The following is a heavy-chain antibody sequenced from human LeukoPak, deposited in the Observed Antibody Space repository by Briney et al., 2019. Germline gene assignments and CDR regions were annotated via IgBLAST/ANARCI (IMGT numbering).Heavy chain of an antibody. CDR3: ARDLSQLLWFGEGETYYGMDV. CDR1: GGSISSSSYY. CDR2: IYYSGST. Sequence: PSETLSLTCTVSGGSISSSSYYWGWIRQPPGKGLEWIGSIYYSGSTYYNPSLKSRVTISVDTSKNQFSLKLSSVTAADTAVYYCARDLSQLLWFGEGETYYGMDVWGQGTTVTVSS. J-gene: IGHJ6*02. D-gene: IGHD3-10*01. V-gene: IGHV4-39*07.